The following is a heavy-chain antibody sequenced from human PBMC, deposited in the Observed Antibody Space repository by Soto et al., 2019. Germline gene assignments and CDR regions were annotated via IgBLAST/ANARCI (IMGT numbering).Heavy chain of an antibody. V-gene: IGHV3-48*04. CDR1: QFSFNAYN. CDR3: ARELGLMCTGTSCPSNCTDV. D-gene: IGHD2-2*01. CDR2: TSSTGAT. J-gene: IGHJ4*02. Sequence: GRSLRLSCAGTQFSFNAYNMYFARQCPGKGLEWISYTSSTGATHHADSVKGRFTISRDNTNHLLYLQLTGLRADDTAVYYCARELGLMCTGTSCPSNCTDVRGPGLLVTVS.